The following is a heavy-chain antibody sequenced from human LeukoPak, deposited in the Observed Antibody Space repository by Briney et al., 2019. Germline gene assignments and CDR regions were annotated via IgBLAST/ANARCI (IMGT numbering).Heavy chain of an antibody. D-gene: IGHD5-18*01. J-gene: IGHJ4*02. CDR2: INNSGST. V-gene: IGHV4-34*01. CDR3: ARTPYSYEYYFDY. Sequence: SETLSLTCAVYGGSFSVYYWRSIRQPPGRGGEWMGEINNSGSTNYNPALKSRVTKSVDTSKNQFSLERSSVTAADTAVYYCARTPYSYEYYFDYWGQGTVVTVSS. CDR1: GGSFSVYY.